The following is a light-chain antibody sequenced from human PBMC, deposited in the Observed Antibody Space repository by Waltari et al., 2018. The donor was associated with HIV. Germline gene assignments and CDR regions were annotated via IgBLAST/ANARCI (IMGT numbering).Light chain of an antibody. CDR2: EVS. CDR1: SSYVGGYNL. V-gene: IGLV2-23*02. J-gene: IGLJ2*01. CDR3: CAYAGSTTYVI. Sequence: HSALTQPASVSGSPEQSITISCTGTSSYVGGYNLCSWYQQHPGKAPKLMIYEVSQRHSGVSNRFSGSKSGNTASLTISGLQAEDEADYYCCAYAGSTTYVIFGGGTKLTVL.